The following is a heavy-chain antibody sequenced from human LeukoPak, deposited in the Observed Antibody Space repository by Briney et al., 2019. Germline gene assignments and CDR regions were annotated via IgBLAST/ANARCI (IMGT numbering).Heavy chain of an antibody. V-gene: IGHV3-33*08. Sequence: GGSLRLSCAASGFTFSSYWMHWVRQAPGKGLEWVAVIWYDGSNKYYADSVKGRFTVSGDNSKNTLDLQMSSLRAEDTTVYYCAREQYGSDDALDIWGQGTLVTVSS. CDR1: GFTFSSYW. D-gene: IGHD3-10*01. CDR2: IWYDGSNK. J-gene: IGHJ3*02. CDR3: AREQYGSDDALDI.